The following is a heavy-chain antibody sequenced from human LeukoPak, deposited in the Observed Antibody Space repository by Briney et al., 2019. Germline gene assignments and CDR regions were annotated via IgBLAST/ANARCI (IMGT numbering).Heavy chain of an antibody. CDR2: ISAYNGNT. Sequence: ASVKVSCKASGYTFTSYGISWVRQAPGQGLEWMGWISAYNGNTNYAQKLQGRVTMTTDTSTSTAYMELRSLRSDDTAVYYCARDRYNWNYLGPEDAFDIWGQGTMVTVSS. CDR3: ARDRYNWNYLGPEDAFDI. D-gene: IGHD1-7*01. CDR1: GYTFTSYG. J-gene: IGHJ3*02. V-gene: IGHV1-18*01.